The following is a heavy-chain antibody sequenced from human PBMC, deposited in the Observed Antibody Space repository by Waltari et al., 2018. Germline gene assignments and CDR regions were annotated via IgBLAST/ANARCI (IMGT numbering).Heavy chain of an antibody. CDR1: GGTFSSYT. J-gene: IGHJ5*02. V-gene: IGHV1-69*02. CDR2: IIPILGIA. Sequence: QVQLVQSGAEVKKPGSSVKVSCKASGGTFSSYTISWVRQAPGQGLEWMGRIIPILGIANYAQKCQGRVTITADKSTSTAYMELSSLRSEDTAVYYCARGLMTNTYWFDPWGQGTLVTVSS. CDR3: ARGLMTNTYWFDP. D-gene: IGHD2-8*01.